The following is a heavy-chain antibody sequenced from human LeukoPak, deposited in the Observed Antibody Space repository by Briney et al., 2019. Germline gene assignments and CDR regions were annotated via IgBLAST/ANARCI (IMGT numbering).Heavy chain of an antibody. J-gene: IGHJ4*02. CDR2: INHSGST. Sequence: SETLSLTCAVYGGSFSGYYWSWIRQPPGKGLEWIGEINHSGSTNYNPSLKSRVTISVDTSKNQFSLKLSSVTAGDTAVYYCARGTHFDYWGQGTLVTVSS. CDR3: ARGTHFDY. CDR1: GGSFSGYY. V-gene: IGHV4-34*01.